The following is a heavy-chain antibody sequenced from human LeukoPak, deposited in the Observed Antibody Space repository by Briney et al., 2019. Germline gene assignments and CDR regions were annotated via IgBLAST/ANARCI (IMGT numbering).Heavy chain of an antibody. J-gene: IGHJ4*02. CDR3: ARGGGSGSYRQYYLDY. CDR2: IHHSGST. CDR1: GGSFSGYY. V-gene: IGHV4-34*01. D-gene: IGHD3-10*01. Sequence: SETLSLTFSVYGGSFSGYYWSCMCQRPGNWLDWIGEIHHSGSTNYNPSLKSRVTISVDTSKNQFSLKLSSVTAADTAVYYCARGGGSGSYRQYYLDYWGQGTLVTVSS.